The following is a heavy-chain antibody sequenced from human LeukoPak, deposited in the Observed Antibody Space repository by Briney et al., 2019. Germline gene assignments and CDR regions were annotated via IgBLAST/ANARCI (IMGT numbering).Heavy chain of an antibody. CDR2: INHSGST. J-gene: IGHJ4*02. Sequence: KSSETLSLXCAVYGGSFSGYYWSWIRQPPGKGLEWIGEINHSGSTNYNPSLKSRVTISVDTSQNQFSLKLSSVTAADTAVYYCARGYDLFDYWGQGTLVTVSS. CDR1: GGSFSGYY. V-gene: IGHV4-34*01. D-gene: IGHD3-22*01. CDR3: ARGYDLFDY.